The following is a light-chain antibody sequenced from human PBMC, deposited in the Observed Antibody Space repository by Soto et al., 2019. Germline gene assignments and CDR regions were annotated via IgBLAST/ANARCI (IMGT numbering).Light chain of an antibody. CDR3: QQYNDWPTIT. CDR2: GAS. J-gene: IGKJ5*01. Sequence: EIVMTQSPVTLSVSPGERATLSCRASQSVSGNLASYQQKPGQAPRLLIYGASTRATGLPARFSGSGSGTEFTLTISSLQSEDFAVYYCQQYNDWPTITFGQGTRLEIK. V-gene: IGKV3-15*01. CDR1: QSVSGN.